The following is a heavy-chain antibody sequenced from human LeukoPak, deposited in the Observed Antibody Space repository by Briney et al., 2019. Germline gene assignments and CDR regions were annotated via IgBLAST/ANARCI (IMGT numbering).Heavy chain of an antibody. CDR1: GYTFTSYG. CDR2: IIPIFGTV. V-gene: IGHV1-69*13. CDR3: ARGLSYYDSSGPAGDY. D-gene: IGHD3-22*01. Sequence: SVKVSCKASGYTFTSYGISWVRQAPGQGLEWMGGIIPIFGTVNYAQKFQGRVTITADESTSTAYMELSSLRSEDTAVYYCARGLSYYDSSGPAGDYWGQGTLVTVSS. J-gene: IGHJ4*02.